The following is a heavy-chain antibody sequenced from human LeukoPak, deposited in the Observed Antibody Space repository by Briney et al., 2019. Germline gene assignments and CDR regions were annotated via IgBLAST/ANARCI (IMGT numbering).Heavy chain of an antibody. V-gene: IGHV3-23*01. CDR1: GFTFSSYA. CDR2: ISGSGGST. J-gene: IGHJ1*01. CDR3: AKLGIHYYDSSGYLLQH. D-gene: IGHD3-22*01. Sequence: GGSLRLSCAASGFTFSSYAMSWVRQAPGKGLEWVSAISGSGGSTYYADSVKGRFTISRDNSKNTLYLQMNSLRAEDTAVYYCAKLGIHYYDSSGYLLQHWGQGTLVTVSS.